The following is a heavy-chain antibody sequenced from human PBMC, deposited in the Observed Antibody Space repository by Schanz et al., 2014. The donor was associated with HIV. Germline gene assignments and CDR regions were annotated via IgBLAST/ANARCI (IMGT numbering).Heavy chain of an antibody. D-gene: IGHD3-22*01. CDR1: GFNFSFYW. V-gene: IGHV3-7*03. Sequence: VQLVESGGGVVQPGRSLRLSCAASGFNFSFYWISWVRQAPGKGLEWVANIKQDGSEKYYVDSVKGRFTISRDNAKNSLYLQMNSLRSGDTAMYYCVKGYSYDSDDFDYWGRGIMVTVSS. CDR3: VKGYSYDSDDFDY. J-gene: IGHJ4*02. CDR2: IKQDGSEK.